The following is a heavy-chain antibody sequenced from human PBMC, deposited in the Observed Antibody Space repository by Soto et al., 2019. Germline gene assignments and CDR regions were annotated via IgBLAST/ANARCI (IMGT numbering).Heavy chain of an antibody. J-gene: IGHJ4*02. CDR1: GCTFSSYT. Sequence: QVQLVQSGAEVKKPGASVKVSCKASGCTFSSYTISWVRQAPGQGLEWMGRIIPNLGIANYAQKFQGRVTITADKSTYTAHRGLSSVRSEDSAVSCCAIDPVSGQHLVPYDYWGQGTLVTVSS. V-gene: IGHV1-69*08. CDR3: AIDPVSGQHLVPYDY. D-gene: IGHD6-13*01. CDR2: IIPNLGIA.